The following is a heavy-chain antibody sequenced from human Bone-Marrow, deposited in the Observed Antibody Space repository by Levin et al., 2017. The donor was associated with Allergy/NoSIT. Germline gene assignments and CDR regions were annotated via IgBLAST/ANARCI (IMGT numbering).Heavy chain of an antibody. CDR3: ASFPHSSGWSIFDS. CDR1: GGSVSQSY. V-gene: IGHV4-59*02. J-gene: IGHJ4*02. CDR2: LYSSGST. D-gene: IGHD6-19*01. Sequence: SQTLSLTCTVSGGSVSQSYWTWIRQSPGKGLEWIGSLYSSGSTIYNPSVKSRVTISVDTSKNQLSLNLTSVTAADTAVYYCASFPHSSGWSIFDSWGQGTLVAVSS.